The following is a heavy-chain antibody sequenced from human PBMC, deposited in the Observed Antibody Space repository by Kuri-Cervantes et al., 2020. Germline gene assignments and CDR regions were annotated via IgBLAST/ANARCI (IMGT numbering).Heavy chain of an antibody. J-gene: IGHJ6*02. V-gene: IGHV3-30-3*01. CDR2: ISYDGSNK. CDR1: GFTFSSYA. D-gene: IGHD6-13*01. Sequence: GESLKISCAASGFTFSSYAMHWVRQAPGKGLEWVAVISYDGSNKYYADSVKGRFTISRDNSKNTLYLQMNSLRAEDTAVYYCARPRAWAAADPYYYYYYGMDVWGQGTTVTVSS. CDR3: ARPRAWAAADPYYYYYYGMDV.